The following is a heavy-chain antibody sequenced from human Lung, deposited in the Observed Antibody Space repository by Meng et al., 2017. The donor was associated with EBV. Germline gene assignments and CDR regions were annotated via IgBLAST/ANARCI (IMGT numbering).Heavy chain of an antibody. Sequence: QAQLQGSGPGLVKPSETLSLTCTVSGGSISTYYWNWIRQPPGKGLEWIGYIYYNGSTNYNPSLRSRVTISVDTSKNQFSLKLSSVTAADTAIYYCAREGGYSFGYWFDPWGQGTLVTVSS. J-gene: IGHJ5*02. V-gene: IGHV4-59*01. CDR2: IYYNGST. CDR1: GGSISTYY. CDR3: AREGGYSFGYWFDP. D-gene: IGHD5-18*01.